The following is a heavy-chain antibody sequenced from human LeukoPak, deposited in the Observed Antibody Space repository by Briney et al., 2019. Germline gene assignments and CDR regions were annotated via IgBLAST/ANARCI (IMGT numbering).Heavy chain of an antibody. J-gene: IGHJ6*03. CDR2: IYHSGST. Sequence: KTSQTLSLTCTVSGGSISSGGYYWSWIRQPPGKGLEWIGYIYHSGSTYYNPSLKSRVTISVDRSKNQFSLKLSSVTAADTAVYYCARGLGYCSSTSCYGSHYYYMDVWGKGTTVTVSS. V-gene: IGHV4-30-2*01. CDR3: ARGLGYCSSTSCYGSHYYYMDV. D-gene: IGHD2-2*01. CDR1: GGSISSGGYY.